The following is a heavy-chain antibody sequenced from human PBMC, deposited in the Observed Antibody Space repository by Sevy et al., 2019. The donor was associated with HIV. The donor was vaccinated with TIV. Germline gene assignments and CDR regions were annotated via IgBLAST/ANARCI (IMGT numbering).Heavy chain of an antibody. D-gene: IGHD3-16*02. CDR1: GYTLTELS. CDR2: FDPEDGET. V-gene: IGHV1-24*01. CDR3: ATEAPWGSYRITFDY. Sequence: ASVKVSCKVSGYTLTELSMHWVRQAPGKGLEWMGGFDPEDGETIYAQKFQGRVTMTRDTSTDTAYMGLSSLGSGDTAVYYCATEAPWGSYRITFDYWGQGTLVTVSS. J-gene: IGHJ4*02.